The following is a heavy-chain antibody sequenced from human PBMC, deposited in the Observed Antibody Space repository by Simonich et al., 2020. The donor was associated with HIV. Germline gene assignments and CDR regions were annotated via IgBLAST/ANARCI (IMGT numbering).Heavy chain of an antibody. Sequence: QVQLLQSGAEVKKPGASVKVSCKASGYTFTSYGISWVRKAPGQGREGMGWSSADNGNTNYGQKLQGRVTMTTDTSTSTAYMELRSLRSDDTAVYYCARDDRYGDYVDYWGQGTLVTVSS. D-gene: IGHD3-16*02. CDR2: SSADNGNT. CDR1: GYTFTSYG. V-gene: IGHV1-18*01. J-gene: IGHJ4*02. CDR3: ARDDRYGDYVDY.